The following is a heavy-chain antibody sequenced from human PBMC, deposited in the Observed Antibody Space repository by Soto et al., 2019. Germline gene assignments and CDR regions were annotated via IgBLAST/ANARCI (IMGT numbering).Heavy chain of an antibody. Sequence: WGSLRLSCAASGFTFSTYALSWVRQAPGKGLEWVSAISANGQGIYYADSVRGRFTISRDNSKNTIFLHMDSLRAEDTAVYYCAKDRNYPRDQFHYWGQGTLVTVSS. V-gene: IGHV3-23*01. D-gene: IGHD1-7*01. J-gene: IGHJ4*02. CDR3: AKDRNYPRDQFHY. CDR2: ISANGQGI. CDR1: GFTFSTYA.